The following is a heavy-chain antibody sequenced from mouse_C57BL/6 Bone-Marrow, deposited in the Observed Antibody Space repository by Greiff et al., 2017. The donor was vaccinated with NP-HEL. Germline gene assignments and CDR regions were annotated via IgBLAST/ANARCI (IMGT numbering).Heavy chain of an antibody. J-gene: IGHJ2*01. Sequence: ESGPGLVKPSQSLSLTCSVTGYSITNGYYWNWIRQFPGNKLEWMGYISYDGSNNYNPSLKNRISITRDTSKNQFFLKLNSVTTEDTATYYCARGDTVVAGDYWGQGTTLTVSS. D-gene: IGHD1-1*01. CDR2: ISYDGSN. CDR3: ARGDTVVAGDY. CDR1: GYSITNGYY. V-gene: IGHV3-6*01.